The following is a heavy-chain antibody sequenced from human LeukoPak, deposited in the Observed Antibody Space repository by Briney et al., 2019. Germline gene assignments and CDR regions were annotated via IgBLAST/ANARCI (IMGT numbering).Heavy chain of an antibody. CDR2: ISSSSSYI. CDR3: AREEVNEYDSSGYYYFSFDY. CDR1: GFTFSSYS. J-gene: IGHJ4*02. Sequence: GGSLRLSCAASGFTFSSYSMNWVRQAPGKGLEWVSSISSSSSYIYYADSVKGRFTISRDNAKNSLYLQMNSLRAEDTAVYYCAREEVNEYDSSGYYYFSFDYWGQGTLVTVSS. V-gene: IGHV3-21*01. D-gene: IGHD3-22*01.